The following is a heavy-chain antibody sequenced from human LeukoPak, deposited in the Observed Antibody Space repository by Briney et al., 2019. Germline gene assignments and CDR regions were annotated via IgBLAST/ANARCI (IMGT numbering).Heavy chain of an antibody. CDR1: GYTFTNFD. V-gene: IGHV1-8*01. Sequence: ASVKVSCKASGYTFTNFDINWVRQASGQGLERVGWMSPNTGNAGYAQKLQGRVTLTRDTSITTAFMELSSLKSEDTAVYYCTRGDYWGQGTPVTVSS. CDR3: TRGDY. J-gene: IGHJ4*02. CDR2: MSPNTGNA.